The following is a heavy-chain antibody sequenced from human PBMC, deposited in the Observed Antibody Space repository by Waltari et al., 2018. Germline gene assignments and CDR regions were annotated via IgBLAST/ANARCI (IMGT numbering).Heavy chain of an antibody. J-gene: IGHJ4*02. D-gene: IGHD6-13*01. V-gene: IGHV4-39*07. CDR3: AREGGIAAAGTGVDY. CDR2: IYYSGST. Sequence: QLQLQESGPGLVKPSETLSLTCTVSGGSISSSSYYWGWIRQPPGKGLEWIGGIYYSGSTYSNPSRKSRVTISVDTSKNQFSLKLSSVTAADTAVYYCAREGGIAAAGTGVDYWGQGTLVTVSS. CDR1: GGSISSSSYY.